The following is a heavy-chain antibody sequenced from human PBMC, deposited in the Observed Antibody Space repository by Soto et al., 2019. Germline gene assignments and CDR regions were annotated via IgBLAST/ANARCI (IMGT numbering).Heavy chain of an antibody. V-gene: IGHV4-30-2*01. CDR2: IYHSGST. J-gene: IGHJ4*02. CDR3: ARVPDY. CDR1: DGSISSGEYS. Sequence: LQLQESGSGLVKPSQTLSLTCAVSDGSISSGEYSWSWMRQPPGKGLEWIGYIYHSGSTYYNPSLKSRVTISVDRSKNQFSLKLSSVTAADTAVYYCARVPDYWGQGTLVTVSS.